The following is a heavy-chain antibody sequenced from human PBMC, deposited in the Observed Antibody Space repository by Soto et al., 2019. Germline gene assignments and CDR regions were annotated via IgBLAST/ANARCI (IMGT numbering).Heavy chain of an antibody. Sequence: SETLSLTCAVYGGSFSGYYWSWIRQPPGKGLEWIGEINHSGSTNYNPSLKSRVTISVDTSKNQFSLKLMSVSAADTAVYYCGRLEGLATISYYFDYWGQGALVTVSS. CDR1: GGSFSGYY. CDR2: INHSGST. CDR3: GRLEGLATISYYFDY. J-gene: IGHJ4*02. D-gene: IGHD3-9*01. V-gene: IGHV4-34*01.